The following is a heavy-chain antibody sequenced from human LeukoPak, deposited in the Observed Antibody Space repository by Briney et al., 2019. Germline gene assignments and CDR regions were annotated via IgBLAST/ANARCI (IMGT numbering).Heavy chain of an antibody. V-gene: IGHV3-74*03. CDR2: IITDGGIT. Sequence: GGSLRLSCAASGFTFSSYWMHWGRQTPGKGLVCVSLIITDGGITAYADYVKGRFTISRDNAKNTVSLQMNSLRAEDTAVYYCARDQVPHVHDAFDIWGQGTMVTVSS. CDR3: ARDQVPHVHDAFDI. D-gene: IGHD3-16*01. CDR1: GFTFSSYW. J-gene: IGHJ3*02.